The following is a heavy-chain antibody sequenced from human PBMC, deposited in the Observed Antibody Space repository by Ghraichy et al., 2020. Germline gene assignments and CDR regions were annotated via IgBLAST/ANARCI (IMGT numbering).Heavy chain of an antibody. J-gene: IGHJ3*02. D-gene: IGHD3-10*01. CDR3: ARDDVTMVRARVFDI. Sequence: GGSLRLSCAASGFTFSSYSMNWVRQAPGKGLEWVSSISSSSSYIYYADSVKGRFTISRDNAKNSLYLQMNSLRAEDTAVYYCARDDVTMVRARVFDIWGQGTMVTVSS. CDR2: ISSSSSYI. V-gene: IGHV3-21*01. CDR1: GFTFSSYS.